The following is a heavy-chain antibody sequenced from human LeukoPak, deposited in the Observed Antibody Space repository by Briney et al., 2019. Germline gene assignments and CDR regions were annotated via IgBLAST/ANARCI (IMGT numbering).Heavy chain of an antibody. D-gene: IGHD6-25*01. J-gene: IGHJ5*01. CDR3: AKGAGWLDS. Sequence: GGSLRLSCAASGFSFSSYAMTWVRQAPGKGLEWVSSISSSGAGTYYADSVKGRFTFSRDNSKNTEYLQMDSLRVEDTAVYYCAKGAGWLDSWGQGTLVSVSS. CDR1: GFSFSSYA. CDR2: ISSSGAGT. V-gene: IGHV3-23*01.